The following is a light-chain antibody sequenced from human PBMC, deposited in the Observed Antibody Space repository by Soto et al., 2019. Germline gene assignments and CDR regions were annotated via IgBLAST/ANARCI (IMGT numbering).Light chain of an antibody. CDR1: SNDVGGFDY. J-gene: IGLJ2*01. V-gene: IGLV2-14*01. CDR2: DVS. CDR3: SSYTSSSTLNVL. Sequence: QSALTQPASVSGSPGQSITISCTGTSNDVGGFDYVSWYQQLPGKAPKLMIYDVSSRPSGVSHRFSGSKSGNTASLTISGLQAEDEADYYCSSYTSSSTLNVLFGGGTKLTVL.